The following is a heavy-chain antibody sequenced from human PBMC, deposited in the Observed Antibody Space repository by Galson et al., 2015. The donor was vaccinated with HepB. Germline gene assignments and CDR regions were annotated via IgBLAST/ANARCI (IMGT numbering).Heavy chain of an antibody. CDR3: ARVADADYGDHSHFDY. V-gene: IGHV3-11*06. J-gene: IGHJ4*02. Sequence: SLRLSCAAPGFTFSDYYMSWIRQAPGKGLAWVSYISSSSTYTNYADSVKGRFTISRDNAKKSLYLQINSLRAEDTAVYYCARVADADYGDHSHFDYWGQGTLVTVSS. D-gene: IGHD4-17*01. CDR2: ISSSSTYT. CDR1: GFTFSDYY.